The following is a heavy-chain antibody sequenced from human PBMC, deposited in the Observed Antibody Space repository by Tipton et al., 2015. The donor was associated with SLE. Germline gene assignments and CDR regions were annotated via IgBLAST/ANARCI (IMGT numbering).Heavy chain of an antibody. Sequence: GSLRLSCAASGFTFNNYGMHWVRQAPGRGLQWVAFIRHDGSAKYYADSVKGRFTISRDNSKNILYLQINSLRAEDTAVYYCAGGSSGWYGLLDYWGQGTLVTVSS. CDR1: GFTFNNYG. D-gene: IGHD6-19*01. CDR3: AGGSSGWYGLLDY. CDR2: IRHDGSAK. J-gene: IGHJ4*02. V-gene: IGHV3-30*02.